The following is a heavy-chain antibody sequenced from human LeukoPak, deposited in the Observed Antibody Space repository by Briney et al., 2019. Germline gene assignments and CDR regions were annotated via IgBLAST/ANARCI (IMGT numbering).Heavy chain of an antibody. V-gene: IGHV3-23*01. CDR1: GFTFSNYA. Sequence: GGSLRPSCAASGFTFSNYAMSWVRQAPGKGLEWVSAIGGRGGGTYYADSVKGRFTVSRDDSKNTLYLQMNSLRAEDTAVYYCAKWGDYDILTGYYDSDYWGQGTLVTVSS. D-gene: IGHD3-9*01. CDR2: IGGRGGGT. J-gene: IGHJ4*02. CDR3: AKWGDYDILTGYYDSDY.